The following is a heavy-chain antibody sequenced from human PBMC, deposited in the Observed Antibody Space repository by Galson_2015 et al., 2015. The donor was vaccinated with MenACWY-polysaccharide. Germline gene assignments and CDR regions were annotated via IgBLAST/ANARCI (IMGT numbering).Heavy chain of an antibody. V-gene: IGHV3-23*01. CDR3: AKGAAHYGSGNYYDY. Sequence: SLRLSCAGSGLTFSSYGMGWVRQAPGKGLEWVSGLSPTTGNTYYADSVRGRFTISRDNSKNTLYLQMDGLRAEDTALYYCAKGAAHYGSGNYYDYWGQGTQVTVSS. CDR1: GLTFSSYG. J-gene: IGHJ4*02. CDR2: LSPTTGNT. D-gene: IGHD3-10*01.